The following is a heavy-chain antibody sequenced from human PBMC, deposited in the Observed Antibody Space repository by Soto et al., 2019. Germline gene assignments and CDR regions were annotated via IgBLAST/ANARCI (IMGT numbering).Heavy chain of an antibody. J-gene: IGHJ4*02. Sequence: PGGSLRLSCAASGFTFSSYSMNWVRQAPGKGLEWVAVISYDGSNKYYADSVKGRFTISRDNSKNTLYLQMNSLRAEDTAVYYCAKASYYDSSGSRDYWGQGTLVTVSS. CDR2: ISYDGSNK. CDR3: AKASYYDSSGSRDY. V-gene: IGHV3-30*18. D-gene: IGHD3-22*01. CDR1: GFTFSSYS.